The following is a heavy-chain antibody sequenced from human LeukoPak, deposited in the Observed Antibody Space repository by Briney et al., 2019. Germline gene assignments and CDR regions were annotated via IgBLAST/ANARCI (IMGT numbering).Heavy chain of an antibody. CDR1: GGSISTYY. V-gene: IGHV4-59*01. D-gene: IGHD1-26*01. Sequence: PSETLSLTCTVSGGSISTYYWSWIRQPPGKGLEWIGYIYYSGSTSYNPSLKSRVTISVDTSKNQFSLKLTSVTAADTAVYYCARSSSSGSYWADYWGQGTLVTVS. CDR3: ARSSSSGSYWADY. CDR2: IYYSGST. J-gene: IGHJ4*02.